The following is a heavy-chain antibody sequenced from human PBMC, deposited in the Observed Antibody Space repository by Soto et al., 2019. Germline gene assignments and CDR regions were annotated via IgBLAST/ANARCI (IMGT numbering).Heavy chain of an antibody. CDR3: ARAQMYGVGATV. J-gene: IGHJ4*02. CDR1: GYTFTGYY. Sequence: ASVKVSCKASGYTFTGYYMHWVRQAPGQGLEWMGWINPNSGGTNYAQKFQGRVTMTRDTSISTAYMELSRLRSDDTAVYYCARAQMYGVGATVWGQGTLVTVSS. D-gene: IGHD1-26*01. CDR2: INPNSGGT. V-gene: IGHV1-2*02.